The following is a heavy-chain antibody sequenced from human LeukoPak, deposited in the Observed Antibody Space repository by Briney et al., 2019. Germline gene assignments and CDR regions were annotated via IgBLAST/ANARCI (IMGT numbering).Heavy chain of an antibody. CDR3: LGYDSSGYYYY. CDR2: ISDDGSRT. Sequence: GGSLRLSCAASGXTFSSYWMHWVRQAPAKGLVWVSRISDDGSRTSYADSVKGRFTISRDNGKNTLYLQMNSLRAEDTAVYYCLGYDSSGYYYYWGQGTLVTVSS. CDR1: GXTFSSYW. V-gene: IGHV3-74*01. J-gene: IGHJ4*02. D-gene: IGHD3-22*01.